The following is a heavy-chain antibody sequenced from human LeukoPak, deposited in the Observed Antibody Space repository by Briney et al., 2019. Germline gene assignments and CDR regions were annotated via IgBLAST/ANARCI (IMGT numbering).Heavy chain of an antibody. CDR2: INHSGST. Sequence: SETLSLTCAVYGGSFCGYYWSWIRQPQGKGRGWIGEINHSGSTNYNPSLTSRVTISVDTSKNQVCVKLSSVTAAETAVYYCARGGGQYYMDVWDKGTTVTVSS. CDR3: ARGGGQYYMDV. CDR1: GGSFCGYY. D-gene: IGHD3-16*01. J-gene: IGHJ6*03. V-gene: IGHV4-34*01.